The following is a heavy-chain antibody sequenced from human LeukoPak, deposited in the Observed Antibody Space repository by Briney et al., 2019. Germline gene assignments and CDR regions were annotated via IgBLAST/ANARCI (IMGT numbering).Heavy chain of an antibody. Sequence: GASVKVSCKASGYIFTDYYIHWLRQAPGRGLEWMGWSNPNSGGTNYAQKFQGRVTMTSDTSISTTYMELSSLTSDDTAVYYCARGTTDAYWGQGTPVTVSS. J-gene: IGHJ4*02. D-gene: IGHD1-1*01. CDR3: ARGTTDAY. CDR1: GYIFTDYY. V-gene: IGHV1-2*02. CDR2: SNPNSGGT.